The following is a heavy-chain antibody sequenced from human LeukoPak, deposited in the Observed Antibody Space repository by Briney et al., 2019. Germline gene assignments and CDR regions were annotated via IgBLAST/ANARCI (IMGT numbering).Heavy chain of an antibody. V-gene: IGHV3-11*01. CDR3: ARDPPPPFDGHYYYYGMDV. J-gene: IGHJ6*02. CDR1: GFTFSDYY. CDR2: ISSSGSTI. Sequence: GGSLRLSCAASGFTFSDYYMSWIRQAPVKGLEWVSYISSSGSTIYYADSVKGRFTISRDNAKNSLYLQMNSLRAEDTAVYYCARDPPPPFDGHYYYYGMDVWGQGTTVTVSS. D-gene: IGHD3-9*01.